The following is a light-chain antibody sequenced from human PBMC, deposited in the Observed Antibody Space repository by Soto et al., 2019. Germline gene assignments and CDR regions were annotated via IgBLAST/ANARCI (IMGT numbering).Light chain of an antibody. V-gene: IGKV1-39*01. J-gene: IGKJ1*01. CDR1: QSIHRY. Sequence: DIQMTQSPSTLYASIGDRVSITCRASQSIHRYLNWYQQKPGKSPKLLIAVASSLRSGVPSRFSGGGSGTDYTLTISSLQPEDFATYYCQQTYSDLWTFGPGTEV. CDR3: QQTYSDLWT. CDR2: VAS.